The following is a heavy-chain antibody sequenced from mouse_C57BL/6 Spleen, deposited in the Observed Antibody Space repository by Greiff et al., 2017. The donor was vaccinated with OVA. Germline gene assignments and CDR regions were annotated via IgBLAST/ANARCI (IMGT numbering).Heavy chain of an antibody. CDR2: IYPGDGDT. J-gene: IGHJ4*01. CDR1: GYAFSSSW. V-gene: IGHV1-82*01. D-gene: IGHD2-3*01. CDR3: ARSEDGREDYAIDY. Sequence: VQLQQSGPELVKPGASVKISCKASGYAFSSSWMNWVKQRPGKGLEWIGRIYPGDGDTNYNGKFKGKATLTADKSSSTAYMQLSSLTSEDSAVYFCARSEDGREDYAIDYWGQGTSVTVSS.